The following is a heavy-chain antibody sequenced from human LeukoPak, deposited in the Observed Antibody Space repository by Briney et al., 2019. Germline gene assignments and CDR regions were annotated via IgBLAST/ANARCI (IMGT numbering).Heavy chain of an antibody. CDR3: ASAGYSSSWYPYWFDP. CDR1: GFTVSSNY. D-gene: IGHD6-13*01. Sequence: GGSLRLSCAASGFTVSSNYMSWVRQAPGKGREWVSVIYSGGSTYYADSVKGRFAISRDHSKNTLYLQMNSLRAEDTAVYYCASAGYSSSWYPYWFDPWGQGTLVTVSS. J-gene: IGHJ5*02. CDR2: IYSGGST. V-gene: IGHV3-53*01.